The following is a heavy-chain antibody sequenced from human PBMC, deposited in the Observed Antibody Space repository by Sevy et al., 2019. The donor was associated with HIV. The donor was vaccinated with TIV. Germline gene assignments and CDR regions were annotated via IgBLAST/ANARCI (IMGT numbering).Heavy chain of an antibody. CDR1: GYTFTGYY. V-gene: IGHV1-2*06. D-gene: IGHD3-9*01. Sequence: ASLKVSCKASGYTFTGYYMHWVRQAPGQGLEWMGRINPNSGGTNYAQKFQGRVTMTRDTSISTAYMELSRLRSDDTAVYYCARSYYDILTGYATTGDYWGQGTLVTVSS. J-gene: IGHJ4*02. CDR2: INPNSGGT. CDR3: ARSYYDILTGYATTGDY.